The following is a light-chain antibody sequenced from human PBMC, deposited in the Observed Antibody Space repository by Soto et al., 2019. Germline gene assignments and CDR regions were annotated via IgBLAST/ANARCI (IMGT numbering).Light chain of an antibody. CDR1: QTISSW. CDR3: QHYNSYSAA. Sequence: IKSTKDRSTLAGAVGYRLTITCLASQTISSWLAWYQQKPGKAPKLLIYKASTLKSGVPSRFSGSGSGTEFTLTISSLQPDDFATYHCQHYNSYSAAFGQGSKVDIK. J-gene: IGKJ1*01. V-gene: IGKV1-5*03. CDR2: KAS.